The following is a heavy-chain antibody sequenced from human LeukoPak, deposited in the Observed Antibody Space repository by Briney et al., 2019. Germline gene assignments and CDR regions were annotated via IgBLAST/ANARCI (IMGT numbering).Heavy chain of an antibody. CDR1: GFTFSSYE. J-gene: IGHJ4*02. D-gene: IGHD3-10*01. CDR3: ARGSSVYSGVPAGDY. V-gene: IGHV3-48*03. CDR2: ISSGGSTI. Sequence: GGSLRLSCAASGFTFSSYEMNWVRQAPGKGLEWVSYISSGGSTIYYADSVKGRFTISRDNAKNSLYLQMNSLRAEDTAVYYCARGSSVYSGVPAGDYWGQGTLVTVSS.